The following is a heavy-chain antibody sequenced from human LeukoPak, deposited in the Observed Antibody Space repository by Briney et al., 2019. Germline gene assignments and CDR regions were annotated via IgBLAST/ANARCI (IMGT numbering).Heavy chain of an antibody. CDR1: GFTFSSYE. D-gene: IGHD2-2*02. J-gene: IGHJ4*02. CDR3: ARVRYCSSTSCYIFDY. V-gene: IGHV3-48*03. Sequence: PGGSLRLSCAASGFTFSSYEMNWVRQAPGKGLEWVSYISSSGSTIYYADSVKGRFTISRDNAKNSLYLQMNSLRAEDTAVYYCARVRYCSSTSCYIFDYWGQGTLVTVSS. CDR2: ISSSGSTI.